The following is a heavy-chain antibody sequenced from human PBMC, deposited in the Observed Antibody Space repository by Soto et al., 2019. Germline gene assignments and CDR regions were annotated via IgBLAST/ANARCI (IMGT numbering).Heavy chain of an antibody. CDR1: AYTLTYYH. V-gene: IGHV1-18*04. CDR3: ARQLEPSSYNFGMDV. D-gene: IGHD3-3*01. CDR2: ISAYXXKX. Sequence: SVTVSCTPYAYTLTYYHIRLVRQAPGQGTEWMAWISAYXXKXXXXXRXXXRVTMTIETSTNTAYMELRSLSSDDTAVYYCARQLEPSSYNFGMDVWGQGTTVTVSS. J-gene: IGHJ6*02.